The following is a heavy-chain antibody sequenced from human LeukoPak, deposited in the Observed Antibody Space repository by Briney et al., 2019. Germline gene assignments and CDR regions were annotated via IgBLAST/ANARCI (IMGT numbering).Heavy chain of an antibody. Sequence: SENLSLNCTVSGYSISSYYWSWIRQPPGKGLEWIVYIYTSGTSNYIPSLKVRVTISIDTSKNLFSLKLSSVTAADSAVYYCARLTRLSTSPDRYYLDYWGQGTLVTVSS. CDR1: GYSISSYY. V-gene: IGHV4-4*09. D-gene: IGHD6-6*01. CDR3: ARLTRLSTSPDRYYLDY. J-gene: IGHJ4*02. CDR2: IYTSGTS.